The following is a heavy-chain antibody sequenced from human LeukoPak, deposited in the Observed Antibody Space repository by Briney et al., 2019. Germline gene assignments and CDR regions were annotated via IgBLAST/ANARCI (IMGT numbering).Heavy chain of an antibody. Sequence: SETLSLTCTVSGGSISSYYWSWIRQPPGKGLEWIGYIYYSGSTNYNPSLKSRVTISVDTSKNQFSLKLSSVTAADTAVYNCARAGYSYGLHFDYWGQGTLVTVSS. CDR1: GGSISSYY. J-gene: IGHJ4*02. D-gene: IGHD5-18*01. CDR3: ARAGYSYGLHFDY. CDR2: IYYSGST. V-gene: IGHV4-59*01.